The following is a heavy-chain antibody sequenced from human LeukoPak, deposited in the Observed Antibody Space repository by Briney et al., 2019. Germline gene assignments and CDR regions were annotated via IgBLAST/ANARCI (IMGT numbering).Heavy chain of an antibody. CDR1: GGSISSYY. Sequence: SETLSLTCTVSGGSISSYYWSWIRQPPGKGLEWIGYIYYSGSTNYNPSLKSRVTISVDTSKNQFSLKLSSVTAADTAVYYCAKDLARRMATTRSNAFDIWGQGTMVTVSS. V-gene: IGHV4-59*01. CDR3: AKDLARRMATTRSNAFDI. J-gene: IGHJ3*02. D-gene: IGHD5-24*01. CDR2: IYYSGST.